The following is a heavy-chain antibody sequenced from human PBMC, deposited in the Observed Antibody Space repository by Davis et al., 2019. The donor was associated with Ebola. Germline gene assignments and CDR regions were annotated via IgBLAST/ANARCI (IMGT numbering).Heavy chain of an antibody. Sequence: SLKISCAASGFTFDDYAMHWVRQAPGKGLEWVSGISWNSGSIGYADSVKGRFTISRDNAKNSLYLQMNSLKTEDTAVYYCTATHAGFDYWGQGTLVTVSS. CDR2: ISWNSGSI. J-gene: IGHJ4*02. CDR1: GFTFDDYA. CDR3: TATHAGFDY. V-gene: IGHV3-9*01.